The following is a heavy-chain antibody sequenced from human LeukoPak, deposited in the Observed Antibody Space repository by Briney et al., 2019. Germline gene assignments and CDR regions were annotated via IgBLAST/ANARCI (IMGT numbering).Heavy chain of an antibody. CDR1: GFTFSSFW. CDR3: AKEGLGYYDSSGYSPFDY. D-gene: IGHD3-22*01. Sequence: GGSLRLSCAASGFTFSSFWMSWVRQAPGKGLEWVANIKPDGTEKYYVDSVRGRFTISRDNAKNSLYLQMNSLRAEDTAVYYCAKEGLGYYDSSGYSPFDYWGQGTLVTVSS. J-gene: IGHJ4*02. CDR2: IKPDGTEK. V-gene: IGHV3-7*01.